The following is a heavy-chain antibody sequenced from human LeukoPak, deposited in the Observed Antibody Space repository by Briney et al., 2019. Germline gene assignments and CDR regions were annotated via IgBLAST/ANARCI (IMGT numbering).Heavy chain of an antibody. D-gene: IGHD2-15*01. V-gene: IGHV1-2*02. CDR1: GYTFTGYY. CDR2: INPNSGGT. Sequence: ASVKVSRKASGYTFTGYYMHWVRQAPGRGLEWMGWINPNSGGTNYAQKFQGRVNMTRDTSISTAYMELSRLRSDDTAVYYCARPRDGYCSGGSCYRIDYYYYMDVWGKGTTVTVSS. CDR3: ARPRDGYCSGGSCYRIDYYYYMDV. J-gene: IGHJ6*03.